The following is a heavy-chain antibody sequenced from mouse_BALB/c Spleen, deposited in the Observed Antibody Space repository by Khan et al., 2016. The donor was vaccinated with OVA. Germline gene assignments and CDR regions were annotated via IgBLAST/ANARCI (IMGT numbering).Heavy chain of an antibody. CDR1: GYSLTSGYY. V-gene: IGHV3-6*02. CDR2: ISYDGSN. Sequence: VQLKESGPGLVKPSQSLSLTCSVTGYSLTSGYYWNWIRQFPGNKLEWMGYISYDGSNNYNPSLKNRISITRDTSKNQFFLKLNSVTTEDTATHYCARDYRPRYFDYWGAGTSVTVSS. CDR3: ARDYRPRYFDY. J-gene: IGHJ1*01.